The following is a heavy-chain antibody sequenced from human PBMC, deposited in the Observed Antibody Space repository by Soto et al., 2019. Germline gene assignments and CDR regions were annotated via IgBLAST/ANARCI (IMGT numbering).Heavy chain of an antibody. CDR1: GFTFATYG. CDR3: AHGSLTPDY. Sequence: GGSMRLSCAASGFTFATYGMSWVRQAPGKGLEWVSGISGSGGSTYYADSVKGRFTISRDNSKTTLYLQMNSLRSEDTAVYYCAHGSLTPDYWGQGTLVTVSS. V-gene: IGHV3-23*01. J-gene: IGHJ4*02. CDR2: ISGSGGST.